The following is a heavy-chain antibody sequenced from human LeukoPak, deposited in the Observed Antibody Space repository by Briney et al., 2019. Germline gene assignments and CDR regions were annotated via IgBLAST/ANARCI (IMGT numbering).Heavy chain of an antibody. V-gene: IGHV3-15*01. CDR2: IKSETSGGTT. CDR3: TTAPSALDY. CDR1: GFTFNNAW. J-gene: IGHJ4*02. Sequence: GGSLRLSCAASGFTFNNAWMSWVRQAPGKGLEWVGRIKSETSGGTTDYAAPVKGRFTISRDDSKNTLFLQMNSLKTEDTAVYYCTTAPSALDYWGQGTMVTTSS.